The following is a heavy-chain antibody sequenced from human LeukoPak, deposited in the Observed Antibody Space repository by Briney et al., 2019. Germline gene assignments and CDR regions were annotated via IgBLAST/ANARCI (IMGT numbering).Heavy chain of an antibody. CDR2: IYYSGST. V-gene: IGHV4-59*08. J-gene: IGHJ4*02. Sequence: SETLTLTCTVSGGSISSYYWSWIRQPPGKGLEWIGYIYYSGSTNYNPSLKSRVTISVDTSKNQFSLKLSSVTAADTAVYYCAGFSSSSGFYYWGQGTLVTVSS. D-gene: IGHD6-6*01. CDR3: AGFSSSSGFYY. CDR1: GGSISSYY.